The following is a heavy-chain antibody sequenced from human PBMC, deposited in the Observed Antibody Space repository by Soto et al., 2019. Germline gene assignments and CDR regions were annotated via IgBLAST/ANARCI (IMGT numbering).Heavy chain of an antibody. D-gene: IGHD6-13*01. CDR2: IYHSGST. J-gene: IGHJ6*02. CDR3: ARVESQLERYYYYGMDV. CDR1: GGSISSSNW. V-gene: IGHV4-4*02. Sequence: PSETLSLTCAVSGGSISSSNWWSWVRQPPGKGLEWIGEIYHSGSTNYNPSLKSRVTISVDKSKNQFSLKLSSVTAADTAVYYLARVESQLERYYYYGMDVWGQGTTVTVSS.